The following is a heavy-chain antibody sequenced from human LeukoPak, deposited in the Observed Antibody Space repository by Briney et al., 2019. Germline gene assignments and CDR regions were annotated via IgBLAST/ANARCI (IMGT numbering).Heavy chain of an antibody. Sequence: VKVSCKVSGYTFTDYYMHWVQQAPGKGLEWMGLVDPEDGETIYAEKFQGRVTITADTSTDTAYMELSSLRSEDTAVYYCARLRYFDGYALGYWGQGTLVTVSS. D-gene: IGHD3-9*01. CDR1: GYTFTDYY. J-gene: IGHJ4*02. CDR2: VDPEDGET. CDR3: ARLRYFDGYALGY. V-gene: IGHV1-69-2*01.